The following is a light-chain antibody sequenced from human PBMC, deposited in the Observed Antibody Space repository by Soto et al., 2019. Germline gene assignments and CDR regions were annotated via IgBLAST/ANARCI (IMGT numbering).Light chain of an antibody. J-gene: IGKJ1*01. CDR2: KAS. CDR1: QSISSW. CDR3: QQYNSYSRT. V-gene: IGKV1-5*03. Sequence: DIQMTRSPSTLYASVGDRVTITCRASQSISSWLAWYQQKPGKAPKLLIYKASSLESGVPSRFSGSGSGTEFTLTISSLQPDDFATYCCQQYNSYSRTFGQGTKVDIK.